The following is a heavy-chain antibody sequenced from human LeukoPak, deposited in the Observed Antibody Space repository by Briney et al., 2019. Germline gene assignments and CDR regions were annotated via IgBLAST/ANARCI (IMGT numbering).Heavy chain of an antibody. CDR1: GFNFNNVA. J-gene: IGHJ4*02. Sequence: GGSLRLSWAASGFNFNNVAMSWVRQAPGKGLEWLSAMTGPADTTYYAESVKGRFTISRDYSKSMVFLQMNSLRVEDTAIYYCAKGAEIDHWGQGTLVTVSS. V-gene: IGHV3-23*01. CDR3: AKGAEIDH. CDR2: MTGPADTT.